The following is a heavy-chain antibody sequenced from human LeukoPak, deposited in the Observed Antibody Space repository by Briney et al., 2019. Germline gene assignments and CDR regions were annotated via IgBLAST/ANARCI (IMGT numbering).Heavy chain of an antibody. J-gene: IGHJ4*02. CDR3: AKNIGTMVRGVKDY. CDR1: GFXFSTYA. Sequence: GGSLRLSCAASGFXFSTYAISWVRQAPGKGLGWLSAFSGRGGSTYYADSVRGRFTISRDNSKNTLYLQMNSLRAEDTAVYYCAKNIGTMVRGVKDYWGQGTLVTVSS. CDR2: FSGRGGST. D-gene: IGHD3-10*01. V-gene: IGHV3-23*01.